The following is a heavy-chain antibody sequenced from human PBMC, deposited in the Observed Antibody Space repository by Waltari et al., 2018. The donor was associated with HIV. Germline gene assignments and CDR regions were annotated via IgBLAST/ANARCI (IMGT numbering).Heavy chain of an antibody. D-gene: IGHD3-3*01. CDR1: GGSFNGYY. CDR2: VVYSGDT. J-gene: IGHJ1*01. CDR3: ARGPHTSIFGVVKYFQP. V-gene: IGHV4-34*02. Sequence: VQLQQWGTGRLMPSETLSLTCAVYGGSFNGYYWTWIRQSPGNGLEWIGEVVYSGDTNYNPSLKSRLTISVDTSKNQFSLKLTSMTTADTGLYYCARGPHTSIFGVVKYFQPWGQGTLVTVSS.